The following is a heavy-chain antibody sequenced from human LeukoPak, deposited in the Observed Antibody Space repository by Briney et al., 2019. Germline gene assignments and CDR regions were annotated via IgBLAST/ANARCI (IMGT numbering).Heavy chain of an antibody. CDR2: INHSGST. V-gene: IGHV4-39*07. CDR3: ARLSSGWKGTYYYYYMDV. CDR1: SGSTSTSNYY. D-gene: IGHD6-19*01. J-gene: IGHJ6*03. Sequence: PSETLSLTCTVSSGSTSTSNYYWSWIRQPPGKGLEWIGEINHSGSTNYNPSLKSRVTISVDTSKNQFSLKLSSVTAADTAVYYCARLSSGWKGTYYYYYMDVWGKGTTVTVSS.